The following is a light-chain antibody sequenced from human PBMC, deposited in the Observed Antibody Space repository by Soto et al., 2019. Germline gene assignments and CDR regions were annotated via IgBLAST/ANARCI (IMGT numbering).Light chain of an antibody. Sequence: EIVLTQSPATLSLSPGEIATLYFSASQSVGSYFAWYQQKPGQTPRLLIYDTSNRATGIPARFSGSGSGTDFALTISSLEPEDFAVYYCQQRTNWPWTFGQGTKVDIK. V-gene: IGKV3-11*01. CDR1: QSVGSY. J-gene: IGKJ1*01. CDR3: QQRTNWPWT. CDR2: DTS.